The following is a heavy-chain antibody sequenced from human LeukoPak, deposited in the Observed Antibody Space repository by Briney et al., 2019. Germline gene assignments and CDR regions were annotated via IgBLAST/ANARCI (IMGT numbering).Heavy chain of an antibody. CDR2: IIPIFGTA. CDR1: GGTFSSYA. CDR3: ARDVLRYFDWLSSPSLGGGMDV. Sequence: SVKVSCKASGGTFSSYAISWVRQAPGQGLEWMGGIIPIFGTANYAQKFQGRVTITADESTSTAYMELSSLRSEDTAVYYCARDVLRYFDWLSSPSLGGGMDVWGKGTTVTVSS. V-gene: IGHV1-69*13. J-gene: IGHJ6*04. D-gene: IGHD3-9*01.